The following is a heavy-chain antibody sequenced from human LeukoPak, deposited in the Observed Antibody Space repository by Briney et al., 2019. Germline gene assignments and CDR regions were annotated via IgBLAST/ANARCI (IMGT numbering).Heavy chain of an antibody. CDR3: ASSNAGYFDY. D-gene: IGHD4-11*01. CDR1: GYTFTSYG. V-gene: IGHV1-18*01. Sequence: ASVKVSCKASGYTFTSYGISWVRQAPGQGLEWMGWISAYNGNTNYAQKLQGRVTMTTDTSTGTAYMELRSLRSDDTAEYYCASSNAGYFDYWGQGTLVTVSS. J-gene: IGHJ4*02. CDR2: ISAYNGNT.